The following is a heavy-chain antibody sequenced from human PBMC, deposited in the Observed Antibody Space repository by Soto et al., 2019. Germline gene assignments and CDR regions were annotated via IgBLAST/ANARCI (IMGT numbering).Heavy chain of an antibody. CDR1: GGTFSSYA. CDR2: IIPIFGTA. Sequence: QVQLVQSGAEVKKPGSSVKVSCKASGGTFSSYAISWVRQAPGQGLEWMGGIIPIFGTANYAQKFQGRVTITADESTSTAYMELSSLRSEDTAVYYCARAGQQLVLNYYYYGMDVWGQGTTVTVSS. J-gene: IGHJ6*02. V-gene: IGHV1-69*12. CDR3: ARAGQQLVLNYYYYGMDV. D-gene: IGHD6-13*01.